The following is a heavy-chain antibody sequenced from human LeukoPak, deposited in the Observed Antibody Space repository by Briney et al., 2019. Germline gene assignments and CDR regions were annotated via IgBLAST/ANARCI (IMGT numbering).Heavy chain of an antibody. V-gene: IGHV1-18*01. CDR2: ISAYNGNT. CDR3: ARRRFGESLDY. Sequence: ASVKVSCKASGGTFSSYGISWVRQAPGQGLEWMGWISAYNGNTNYAQKLQGRVTMTTDTSTSTAYMELRSLRSDDTAVYYCARRRFGESLDYWGQGTLVTVSS. CDR1: GGTFSSYG. D-gene: IGHD3-10*01. J-gene: IGHJ4*02.